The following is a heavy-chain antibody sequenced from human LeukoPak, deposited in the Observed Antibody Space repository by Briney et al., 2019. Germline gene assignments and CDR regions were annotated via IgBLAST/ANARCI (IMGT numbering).Heavy chain of an antibody. CDR1: GFTFSSYA. J-gene: IGHJ4*02. CDR2: ISGSGGST. D-gene: IGHD3-22*01. Sequence: GGSLRLSCAASGFTFSSYALSWVRQAPGKGLEWVSAISGSGGSTYYADSVKGRFTISRDNAKNSLYLQMNSLRAEDTAVYYCARDYYYDSSGYYWLPGYWGQGTLVTVSS. V-gene: IGHV3-23*01. CDR3: ARDYYYDSSGYYWLPGY.